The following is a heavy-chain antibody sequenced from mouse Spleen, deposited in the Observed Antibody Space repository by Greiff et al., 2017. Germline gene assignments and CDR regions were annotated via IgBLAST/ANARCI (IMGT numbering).Heavy chain of an antibody. CDR2: ISNGGGST. CDR3: ARSSYSNYFDY. Sequence: EVKLVESGGGLVQPGGSLKLSCAASGFTFSDYYMYWVRQTPEKRLEWVAYISNGGGSTYYPDTVKGRFTISRDNAKNTLYLQMSRLKSEAPSMYYCARSSYSNYFDYWGQGTTLTVSS. D-gene: IGHD2-5*01. J-gene: IGHJ2*01. V-gene: IGHV5-12*01. CDR1: GFTFSDYY.